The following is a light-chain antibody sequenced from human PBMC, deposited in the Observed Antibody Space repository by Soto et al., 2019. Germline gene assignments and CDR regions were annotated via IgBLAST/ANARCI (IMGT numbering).Light chain of an antibody. CDR2: GAS. CDR1: QSLSKTY. J-gene: IGKJ1*01. CDR3: QQYVSPPWT. V-gene: IGKV3-20*01. Sequence: EIVLTQSPGTLSLSPGERATLSCRASQSLSKTYLAWYQKKPGQAPRLLIDGASSRATGTPARFSGSGSGTDFTLTISRLEPEDFAVYYCQQYVSPPWTCGQGTKVEIK.